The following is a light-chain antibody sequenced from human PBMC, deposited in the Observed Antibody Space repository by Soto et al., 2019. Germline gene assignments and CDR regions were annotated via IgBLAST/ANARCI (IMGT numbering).Light chain of an antibody. CDR2: AAS. J-gene: IGKJ1*01. V-gene: IGKV1-17*01. CDR1: QGIRDA. CDR3: LQHNSYPRT. Sequence: DIQMTQSPSSLSASVGDRVTITCRASQGIRDALGWYQQKPGKAPKRLIYAASSLQSGVPSRFSGSGSGTEFTLTSSSLQPEDFANYYCLQHNSYPRTFGQGTKVEIK.